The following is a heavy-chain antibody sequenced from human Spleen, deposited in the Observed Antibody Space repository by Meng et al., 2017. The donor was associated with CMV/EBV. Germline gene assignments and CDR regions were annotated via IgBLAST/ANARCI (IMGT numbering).Heavy chain of an antibody. V-gene: IGHV4-4*07. CDR1: GGSVSDYD. CDR3: ARDRGRLLNLDY. Sequence: QVLLQESGPGLVKPSETLSLTCTVSGGSVSDYDWSWIRQPAGKGLEWIGRIYRSGSTNYNPSLKSRVSMSLDTSKNQFSLNLSSVTAADTAVYYCARDRGRLLNLDYWGQGTLVTVSS. CDR2: IYRSGST. D-gene: IGHD2-21*02. J-gene: IGHJ4*02.